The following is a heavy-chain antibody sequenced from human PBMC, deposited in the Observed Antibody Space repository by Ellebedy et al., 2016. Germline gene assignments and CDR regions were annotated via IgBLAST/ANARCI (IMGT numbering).Heavy chain of an antibody. D-gene: IGHD3-22*01. V-gene: IGHV3-23*01. CDR1: GFTFSDYW. CDR2: ISGSDDRT. CDR3: AKSLFYYFDSSGYFDY. Sequence: GESLKISGAASGFTFSDYWMTWVREAPGKGLEWVAAISGSDDRTYYRDSVKGRFTISRDNSKNTLFLQMNSLRAEDTAIYYCAKSLFYYFDSSGYFDYWGPGTLVTVSS. J-gene: IGHJ4*02.